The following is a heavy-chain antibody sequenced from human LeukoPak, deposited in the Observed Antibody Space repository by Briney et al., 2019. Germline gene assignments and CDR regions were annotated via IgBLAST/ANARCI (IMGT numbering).Heavy chain of an antibody. CDR2: IYYSGST. CDR3: ARERGGATTNWFDP. V-gene: IGHV4-59*12. D-gene: IGHD1-26*01. CDR1: GGSISSYY. J-gene: IGHJ5*02. Sequence: SETLSLTCTVSGGSISSYYWSWIRQPPGKGLEWIGYIYYSGSTNYNPSLKSRVTISVDTSKNQFSLKLSSVTAADTAVYYCARERGGATTNWFDPWGQGTLVTVSS.